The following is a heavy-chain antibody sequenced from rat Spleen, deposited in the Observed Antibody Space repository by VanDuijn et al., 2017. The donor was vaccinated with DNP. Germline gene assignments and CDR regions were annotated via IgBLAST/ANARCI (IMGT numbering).Heavy chain of an antibody. CDR3: TREGLRDSDY. CDR1: GFNFNDYW. Sequence: EVKLVESGGGLVQPGRSLKLSCAASGFNFNDYWMGWVRQAPGKGLEWIGEINKDSSTINYIPSLKDKFTISRANDQNTLYLQMSKLGSEDTAIYYGTREGLRDSDYWGQGVMVTVSS. CDR2: INKDSSTI. D-gene: IGHD1-6*01. J-gene: IGHJ2*01. V-gene: IGHV4-2*01.